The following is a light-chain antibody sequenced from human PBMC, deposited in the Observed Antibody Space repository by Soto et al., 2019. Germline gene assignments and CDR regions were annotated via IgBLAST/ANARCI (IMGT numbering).Light chain of an antibody. V-gene: IGKV1-5*03. CDR1: QSISIW. Sequence: DIKMYQSPSTLSASVGDRVTITCRASQSISIWLAWYQQKPGKAPKLLIYKASSLEGGVPSRFSGSGSGTEFTLTISSLQPDDFATYYCQQYYIYWTFGQGTMVDI. CDR2: KAS. J-gene: IGKJ1*01. CDR3: QQYYIYWT.